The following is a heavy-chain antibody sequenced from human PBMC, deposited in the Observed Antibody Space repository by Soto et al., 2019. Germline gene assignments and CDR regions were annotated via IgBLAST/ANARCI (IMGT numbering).Heavy chain of an antibody. D-gene: IGHD2-15*01. J-gene: IGHJ6*02. V-gene: IGHV3-30-3*01. CDR3: ARGDREDIAVVIGVRPGEYGVDV. CDR1: GFTFRNYA. CDR2: IAYDGSNK. Sequence: QVQLEESGGGVVQPGRSLSLSCATSGFTFRNYAMHWVRQAPGKGLECVAVIAYDGSNKFYRDYVKGRFTISRDNSQNTLYLQINSLRYEDTAVYYCARGDREDIAVVIGVRPGEYGVDVWGQGTTVTVSS.